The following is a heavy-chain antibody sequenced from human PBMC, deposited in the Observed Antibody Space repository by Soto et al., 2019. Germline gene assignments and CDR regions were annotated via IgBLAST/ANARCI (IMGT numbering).Heavy chain of an antibody. Sequence: ASVKVSCKASGGTFSSYAISWVRQAPGQGLEWMGGIIPIFGTANHAQKFQGRVTITADESTSTAYMELSSLRSEDTAVYYCARHNDFWSGYYNWFDPWGQGTLVTVSS. J-gene: IGHJ5*02. D-gene: IGHD3-3*01. CDR3: ARHNDFWSGYYNWFDP. CDR2: IIPIFGTA. V-gene: IGHV1-69*13. CDR1: GGTFSSYA.